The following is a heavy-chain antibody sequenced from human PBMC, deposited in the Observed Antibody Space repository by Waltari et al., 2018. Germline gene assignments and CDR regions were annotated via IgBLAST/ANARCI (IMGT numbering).Heavy chain of an antibody. CDR3: ARGPGSSWYNYYFDY. J-gene: IGHJ4*02. Sequence: QVQLVQSGAEVKKPGSSVKVSCKASGGTFSSYTISWVRQAPGQGLEWMGRIIPILGIANYAQKFQGRVTITADKSTSTAYMELSSLRSEDTAVYYCARGPGSSWYNYYFDYWGQGTLVTVSS. CDR1: GGTFSSYT. D-gene: IGHD6-13*01. V-gene: IGHV1-69*02. CDR2: IIPILGIA.